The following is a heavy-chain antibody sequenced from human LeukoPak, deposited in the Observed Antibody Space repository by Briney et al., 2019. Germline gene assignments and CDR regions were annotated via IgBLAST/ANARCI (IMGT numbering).Heavy chain of an antibody. Sequence: PGGSLRLSCSASGFTFSTSAMHWVRQAPGKGLEYVSFITYNGGSTYNADSVEGRFTISRDNSRNTLYLQMSSLRAEDTAVYHCVKDGGMATIFDFWGQGTLVTVSS. CDR3: VKDGGMATIFDF. V-gene: IGHV3-64D*09. CDR2: ITYNGGST. D-gene: IGHD5-24*01. J-gene: IGHJ4*02. CDR1: GFTFSTSA.